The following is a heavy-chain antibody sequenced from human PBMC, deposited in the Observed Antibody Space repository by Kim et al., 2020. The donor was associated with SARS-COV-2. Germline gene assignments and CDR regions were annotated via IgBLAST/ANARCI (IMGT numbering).Heavy chain of an antibody. V-gene: IGHV3-74*01. J-gene: IGHJ4*02. CDR3: ARRAYSSGWWYFDY. D-gene: IGHD6-19*01. Sequence: SVKGRFTISRDNAKNTLDLQMNSLRAEDTAVYYCARRAYSSGWWYFDYWGQGTLVTVSS.